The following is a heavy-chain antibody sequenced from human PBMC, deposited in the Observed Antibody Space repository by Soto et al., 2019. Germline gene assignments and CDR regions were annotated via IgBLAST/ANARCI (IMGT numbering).Heavy chain of an antibody. J-gene: IGHJ4*02. CDR3: ARDLTEGLPSGNY. D-gene: IGHD3-10*01. V-gene: IGHV3-74*01. Sequence: EVQLVEAGGGLVQPGGSLRLSCAASGFMFRSYWMHRVRQVPGRGLAWVSRINSDGSSTDYADSVKGRFTISRDNAKNILYLQMNSLRAEDTALYYCARDLTEGLPSGNYWGQGTLVTVSS. CDR1: GFMFRSYW. CDR2: INSDGSST.